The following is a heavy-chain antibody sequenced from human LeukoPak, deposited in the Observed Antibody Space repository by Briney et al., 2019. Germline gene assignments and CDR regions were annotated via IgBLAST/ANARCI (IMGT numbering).Heavy chain of an antibody. CDR1: GYTFTGYY. CDR2: INPNSGGT. V-gene: IGHV1-2*04. Sequence: ASVKVSCKASGYTFTGYYMHWVRQAPGQGLEWMGWINPNSGGTNYAQKFQGWVTMTRDTSISTAYMELSRLRSDDTAVYYCARAPYGSGSYYYYYYGMDVWGQGTTVTVSS. J-gene: IGHJ6*02. D-gene: IGHD3-10*01. CDR3: ARAPYGSGSYYYYYYGMDV.